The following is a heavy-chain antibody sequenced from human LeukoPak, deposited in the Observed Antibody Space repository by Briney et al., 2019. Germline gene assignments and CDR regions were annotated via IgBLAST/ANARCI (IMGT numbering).Heavy chain of an antibody. D-gene: IGHD3-9*01. CDR1: GYTFTGYY. J-gene: IGHJ4*02. V-gene: IGHV1-2*02. CDR2: INPNSGGT. CDR3: ARAHEGYDILTGYYSLDYFDY. Sequence: GASVKVSCKASGYTFTGYYMHWVRQAPGQGLEGMGWINPNSGGTNYAQKFQGRVTMTRDTSISTAYMELSRLRSDDTAVYYCARAHEGYDILTGYYSLDYFDYWGQGTLVTVSS.